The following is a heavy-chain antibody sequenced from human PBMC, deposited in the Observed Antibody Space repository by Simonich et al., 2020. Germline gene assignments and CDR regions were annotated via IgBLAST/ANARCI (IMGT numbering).Heavy chain of an antibody. J-gene: IGHJ3*02. V-gene: IGHV1-2*02. CDR3: ARDPVVPAAIRNAFDI. Sequence: QVQLVQSGAEVKKPGASVKVSCKASGYTFTGFFMHWVRQAPGQGLEWQGWIHPNRGGTNYAQKCQGRVTMTRDTSISTSYMELSRLRSDDTAVYYCARDPVVPAAIRNAFDIWGQGTMVTVSS. CDR2: IHPNRGGT. D-gene: IGHD2-2*01. CDR1: GYTFTGFF.